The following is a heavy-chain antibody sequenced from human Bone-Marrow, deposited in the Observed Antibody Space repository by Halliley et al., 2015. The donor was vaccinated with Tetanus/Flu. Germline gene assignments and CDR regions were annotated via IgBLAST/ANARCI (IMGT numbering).Heavy chain of an antibody. CDR3: ARGPTGSGYNFGSNWFDP. CDR2: IHYSGIT. J-gene: IGHJ5*02. D-gene: IGHD5-18*01. Sequence: TLSLTCTVSGASTNHFYWSWIRQSPGKGLEWIGYIHYSGITNYNPSLKSRATISVDTSKSQFSLRLSSVTAADAAVYYCARGPTGSGYNFGSNWFDPWGQGALVTVSS. V-gene: IGHV4-59*01. CDR1: GASTNHFY.